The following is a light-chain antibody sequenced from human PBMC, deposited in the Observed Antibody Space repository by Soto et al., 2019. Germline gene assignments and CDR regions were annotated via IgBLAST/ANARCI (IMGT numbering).Light chain of an antibody. J-gene: IGLJ3*02. Sequence: QSVLTQPASTSGSPGQRITVSCSGSSSNVGRHNVNWCRHVPATAAKLLIYRNDHRPSGVPDRCSAAKSGTSASLAISGLRAEDEADYYCAAWDDTLSAWVFGGGTQLTVL. CDR3: AAWDDTLSAWV. V-gene: IGLV1-47*01. CDR1: SSNVGRHN. CDR2: RND.